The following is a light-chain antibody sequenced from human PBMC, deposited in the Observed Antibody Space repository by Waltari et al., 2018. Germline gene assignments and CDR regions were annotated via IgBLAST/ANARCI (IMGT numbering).Light chain of an antibody. CDR1: SSDIGVDNY. CDR3: SSYSTISSPVQ. J-gene: IGLJ2*01. Sequence: HSALTQPASVSGSPGQSITISCTGTSSDIGVDNYVSWYQQYPGKAPKVIIYEVTKRPSWVSNRFSGSKSGNTASLTISGLQAEDEADYYCSSYSTISSPVQFGGGTTLTVL. CDR2: EVT. V-gene: IGLV2-14*01.